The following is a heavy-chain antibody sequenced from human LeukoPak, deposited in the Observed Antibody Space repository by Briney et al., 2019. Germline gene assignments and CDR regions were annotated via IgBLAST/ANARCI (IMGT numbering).Heavy chain of an antibody. CDR1: GFTFDDYA. CDR3: AKDQDSYGFTGSDY. Sequence: QPGGSLRLSCAASGFTFDDYAMHWVRQAPGKGLEWVSGISWNSGSIGYADSVKGRFTISRDNAKNSLYLQMNSLRAEDTALYYCAKDQDSYGFTGSDYWGQGTLVTVSS. CDR2: ISWNSGSI. V-gene: IGHV3-9*01. J-gene: IGHJ4*02. D-gene: IGHD5-18*01.